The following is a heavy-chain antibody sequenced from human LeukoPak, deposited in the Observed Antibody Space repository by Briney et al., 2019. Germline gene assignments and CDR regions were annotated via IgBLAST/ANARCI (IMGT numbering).Heavy chain of an antibody. CDR2: ISGNAGST. J-gene: IGHJ4*02. V-gene: IGHV3-23*01. D-gene: IGHD5-12*01. CDR1: GFTFSSYA. Sequence: LTGGSLRLSCAASGFTFSSYAMSWVRQAPGKGLEWVSAISGNAGSTYYADSVKGRFTISRDNFKNTLYLQMNSLRAEDTAIYYCAKDQNMAATAPFDCWGQGTLVTVSS. CDR3: AKDQNMAATAPFDC.